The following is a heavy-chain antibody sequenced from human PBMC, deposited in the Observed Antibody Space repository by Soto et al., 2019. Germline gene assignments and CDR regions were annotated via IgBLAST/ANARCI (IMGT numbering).Heavy chain of an antibody. Sequence: PSQTLSLTCAISGDSIPSKNAAWNWISQSPSRGLEWLGRTYYRSQWYHEYAVSVKNQLTSNPDKSKKQSYQQLNTVTPEDMVVYSCAQDINFEFDYWGQGTLVTVSS. D-gene: IGHD4-4*01. CDR1: GDSIPSKNAA. V-gene: IGHV6-1*01. CDR2: TYYRSQWYH. J-gene: IGHJ4*02. CDR3: AQDINFEFDY.